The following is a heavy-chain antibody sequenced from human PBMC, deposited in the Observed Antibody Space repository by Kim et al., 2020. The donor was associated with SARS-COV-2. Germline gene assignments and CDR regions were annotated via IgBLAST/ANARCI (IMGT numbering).Heavy chain of an antibody. CDR2: IYYSGST. CDR1: GGSISSYY. D-gene: IGHD2-2*02. Sequence: SETLSLTCTVSGGSISSYYWSWIRQPPGKGLEWIGYIYYSGSTNYNPSLKSRVTISVDTSKNQFSLKLSSVTAADTAVYYCARLAVYPAYYFDYWGQGTLVTVSS. CDR3: ARLAVYPAYYFDY. V-gene: IGHV4-59*08. J-gene: IGHJ4*02.